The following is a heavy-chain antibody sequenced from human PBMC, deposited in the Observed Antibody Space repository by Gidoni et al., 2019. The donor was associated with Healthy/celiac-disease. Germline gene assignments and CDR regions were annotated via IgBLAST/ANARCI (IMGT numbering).Heavy chain of an antibody. J-gene: IGHJ4*02. CDR3: ARIDSIFGVVIIGIEVDY. CDR1: GYTFTGYY. Sequence: QVQLVPSGAEVKKPGASVKVSCKASGYTFTGYYMHWVRQAPGQGLEWMGWINPNSGGTNYAQKFQGRVTMTRDTSISTAYMELSRLRSDDTAVYYCARIDSIFGVVIIGIEVDYWGQGTLVTVSS. V-gene: IGHV1-2*02. D-gene: IGHD3-3*01. CDR2: INPNSGGT.